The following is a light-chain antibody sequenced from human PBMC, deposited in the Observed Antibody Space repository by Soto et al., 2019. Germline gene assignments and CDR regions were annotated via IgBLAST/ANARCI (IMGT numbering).Light chain of an antibody. CDR2: AAS. CDR3: LQDHDDSWT. CDR1: QSISTW. Sequence: IQMTQSPSTLSASVGDRVTITCRASQSISTWLAWYQQKPGKAPTLLIYAASNLQSGVPSRFRGSRSGTEFTLTVSSLQPEDFATYYCLQDHDDSWTFGQGTKVDIK. J-gene: IGKJ1*01. V-gene: IGKV1-5*01.